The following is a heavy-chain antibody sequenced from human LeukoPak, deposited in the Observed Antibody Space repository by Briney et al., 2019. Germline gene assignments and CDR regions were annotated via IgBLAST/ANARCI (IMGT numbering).Heavy chain of an antibody. D-gene: IGHD2-15*01. CDR1: GGSISSYY. V-gene: IGHV4-4*09. J-gene: IGHJ3*02. Sequence: SETLSLTCTVSGGSISSYYWSWVRLPPGKGLEWIGYIYTNGSTNYNPSLKSRVTISVDTSKNQFSLKLSSVTAADTAVYYCARPVVASHDAFDTWGQGTMVTVSS. CDR2: IYTNGST. CDR3: ARPVVASHDAFDT.